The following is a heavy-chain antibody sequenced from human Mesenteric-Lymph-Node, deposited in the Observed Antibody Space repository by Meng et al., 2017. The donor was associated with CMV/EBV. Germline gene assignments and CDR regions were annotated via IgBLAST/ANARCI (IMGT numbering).Heavy chain of an antibody. V-gene: IGHV1-8*01. Sequence: ASVTVSCKASGYTFTSYDINWVRQATGQGLEWLGWMNPNSGNTGYAQKFQGRVTMTRNTSINTAYMELSSLRSEDTAVYYCAIPLRGYSYEGDAFDIWGQGTVVTVSS. J-gene: IGHJ3*02. CDR2: MNPNSGNT. CDR3: AIPLRGYSYEGDAFDI. CDR1: GYTFTSYD. D-gene: IGHD5-18*01.